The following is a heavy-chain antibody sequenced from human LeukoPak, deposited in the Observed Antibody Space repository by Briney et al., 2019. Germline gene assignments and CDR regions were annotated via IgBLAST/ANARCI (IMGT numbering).Heavy chain of an antibody. V-gene: IGHV1-69*05. D-gene: IGHD3-22*01. J-gene: IGHJ5*02. CDR1: GGTFSSYA. Sequence: SVKVSCKASGGTFSSYAISWVRQAPGQGLEWMGGIIPIFGTANYAQKFQGRVTITTDESTSTAYMELSSLRSEDTAVYYCASTYDSSGYYSPSWFDPWGQGTLITVSS. CDR2: IIPIFGTA. CDR3: ASTYDSSGYYSPSWFDP.